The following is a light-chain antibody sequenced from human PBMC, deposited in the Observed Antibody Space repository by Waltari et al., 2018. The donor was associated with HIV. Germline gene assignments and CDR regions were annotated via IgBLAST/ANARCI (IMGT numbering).Light chain of an antibody. J-gene: IGKJ2*01. Sequence: DIQMTQSPSSLSASVGDRVTITCRTSQSIGSYLNWYQQKPGKAPKLLIYVASFLHSGVPSRFSGSGSGTHFTLTISSLQIDDVATYYCQQTNGIREFTFGQGTKLEIK. CDR2: VAS. CDR1: QSIGSY. V-gene: IGKV1-39*01. CDR3: QQTNGIREFT.